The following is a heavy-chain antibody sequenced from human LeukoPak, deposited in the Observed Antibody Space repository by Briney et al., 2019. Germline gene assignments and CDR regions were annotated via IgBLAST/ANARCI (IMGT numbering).Heavy chain of an antibody. CDR1: GFTFSSYG. CDR3: ARASSKQLAGYLPDGFDI. J-gene: IGHJ3*02. D-gene: IGHD3-9*01. V-gene: IGHV3-30*03. CDR2: ISYDGSNK. Sequence: QPGRSLRLSCAASGFTFSSYGMHWVRPAPGKGLEWVAVISYDGSNKYYADSVKGRFTISRDNSKNTLYLQINSLRPEDTAVYYCARASSKQLAGYLPDGFDIWGQGTMVTVSS.